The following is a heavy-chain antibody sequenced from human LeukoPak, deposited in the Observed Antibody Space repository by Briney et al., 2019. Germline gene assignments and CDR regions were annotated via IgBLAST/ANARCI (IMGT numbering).Heavy chain of an antibody. CDR2: IKQDGSEK. CDR1: GFTFSSYW. D-gene: IGHD5-18*01. CDR3: ASRGYSYGSLFDY. J-gene: IGHJ4*02. Sequence: GGSLGLSCAASGFTFSSYWMSWVRQAPGKGLEWVANIKQDGSEKYYVDSVKGRFTISRDNSKNTLYLQMNSLRAEDTAVYYCASRGYSYGSLFDYWGQGTLVTVSS. V-gene: IGHV3-7*03.